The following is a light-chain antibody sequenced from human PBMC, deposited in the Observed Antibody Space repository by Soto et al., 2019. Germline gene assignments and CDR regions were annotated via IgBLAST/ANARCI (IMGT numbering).Light chain of an antibody. CDR3: SSYTSSSPLSV. CDR1: SSDVGGYNY. CDR2: EVS. V-gene: IGLV2-14*01. Sequence: QSVLTQPASVSGSPGQSITISCTGTSSDVGGYNYVSWYQQHPGKAPKLMIYEVSNRPSGVSNHFSGSKSGNTASLSISGLHAEDEPDYYCSSYTSSSPLSVFGTGTKVAVL. J-gene: IGLJ1*01.